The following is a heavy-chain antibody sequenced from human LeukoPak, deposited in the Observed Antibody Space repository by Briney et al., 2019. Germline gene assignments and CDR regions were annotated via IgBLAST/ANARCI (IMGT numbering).Heavy chain of an antibody. J-gene: IGHJ4*02. CDR2: ISGSGGNT. V-gene: IGHV3-23*01. D-gene: IGHD2-2*01. CDR3: AKGPKIPAPTYYFDY. CDR1: GFTFSSYA. Sequence: GGSLRLSCAASGFTFSSYAMGWVRQAPGKGLEWISAISGSGGNTYYAASVKGRFTFPRDNSKNTLFLQMSSLRAEDTAVYYCAKGPKIPAPTYYFDYWGQGTLVTVSS.